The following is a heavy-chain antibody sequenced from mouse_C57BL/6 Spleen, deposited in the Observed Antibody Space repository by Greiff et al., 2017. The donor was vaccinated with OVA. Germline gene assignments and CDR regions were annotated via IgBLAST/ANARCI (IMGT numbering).Heavy chain of an antibody. CDR3: ARRSSTVDFDY. CDR1: GYTFTDYY. D-gene: IGHD1-1*01. J-gene: IGHJ2*01. Sequence: EVQLQQSGPELVKPGASVKISCKASGYTFTDYYMNWVKQSHGKSLEWIGDINPNNGGTSYNQKFKGKATLTVDKSSSTAYMELRSLTSEDSAVYYCARRSSTVDFDYWGQGTTLTVSS. CDR2: INPNNGGT. V-gene: IGHV1-26*01.